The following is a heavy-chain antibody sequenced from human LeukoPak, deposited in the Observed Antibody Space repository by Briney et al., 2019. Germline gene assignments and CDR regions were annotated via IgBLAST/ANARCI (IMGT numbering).Heavy chain of an antibody. V-gene: IGHV3-23*01. D-gene: IGHD6-13*01. CDR1: GFTFSTYT. CDR3: AKSGAAADAFHN. J-gene: IGHJ4*02. CDR2: LTNSGATT. Sequence: GGSLRLSCVASGFTFSTYTMTWVRQAPGKGLEWVSSLTNSGATTFYADSVKGRFTISRDNSKNSLFLQMERLRTEDTALYYCAKSGAAADAFHNWGQGTLVTVSS.